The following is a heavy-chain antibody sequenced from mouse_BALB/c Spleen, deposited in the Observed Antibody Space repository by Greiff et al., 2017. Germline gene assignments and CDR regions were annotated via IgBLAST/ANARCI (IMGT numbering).Heavy chain of an antibody. CDR1: GFTFSSYA. CDR3: ARAYYGRSYYFDY. Sequence: EVKVVESGGGLVKPGGSLKLSCAASGFTFSSYAMSWVRQTPEKRLEWVASISSGGSTYYPDSVKGRFTISRDNARNILYLQMSSLRSEDTAMYYCARAYYGRSYYFDYWGQGTTLTVSS. D-gene: IGHD1-1*01. J-gene: IGHJ2*01. CDR2: ISSGGST. V-gene: IGHV5-6-5*01.